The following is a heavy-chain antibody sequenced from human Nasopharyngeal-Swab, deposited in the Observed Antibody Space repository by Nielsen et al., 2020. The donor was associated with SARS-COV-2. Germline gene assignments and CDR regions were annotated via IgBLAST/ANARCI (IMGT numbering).Heavy chain of an antibody. D-gene: IGHD3-16*01. Sequence: GESLKISCEGSGFTFGNYNMNWVRQAPGKGLEWVSSISSSSSFIYYADSVKGRFTISRDNAQKSLSLQMNSLRAEDTGVYFCARDMGAFDIWGQGTMVTVSS. J-gene: IGHJ3*02. CDR1: GFTFGNYN. V-gene: IGHV3-21*01. CDR2: ISSSSSFI. CDR3: ARDMGAFDI.